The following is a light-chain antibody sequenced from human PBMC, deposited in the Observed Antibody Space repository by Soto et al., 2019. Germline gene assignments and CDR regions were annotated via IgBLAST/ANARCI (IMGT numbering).Light chain of an antibody. CDR1: QRVLYSSNNKNY. CDR2: WAY. CDR3: QQSYSTTQT. V-gene: IGKV4-1*01. Sequence: EIVMTHSPASLAMSLGETATINCTSSQRVLYSSNNKNYLAWYPQKPGQPPKMIIYWAYTRESGVPDRLRGSVYGTDFTLTISSLQAEEWAVDEGQQSYSTTQTFGQGTKVDI. J-gene: IGKJ1*01.